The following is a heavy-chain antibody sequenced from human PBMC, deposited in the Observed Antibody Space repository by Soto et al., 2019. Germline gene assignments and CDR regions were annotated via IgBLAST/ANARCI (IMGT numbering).Heavy chain of an antibody. J-gene: IGHJ4*02. D-gene: IGHD6-19*01. CDR1: GFTFSSYA. V-gene: IGHV3-23*01. CDR2: ISGSGGST. CDR3: ASRSSGWYFDY. Sequence: GGSLRLSCAASGFTFSSYAMSWVRQAPGKGLEWVSVISGSGGSTYYADSVKGRFTISRDNSKNTLYLQMNSLRAEDTAVYYCASRSSGWYFDYWGQGTLVTVSS.